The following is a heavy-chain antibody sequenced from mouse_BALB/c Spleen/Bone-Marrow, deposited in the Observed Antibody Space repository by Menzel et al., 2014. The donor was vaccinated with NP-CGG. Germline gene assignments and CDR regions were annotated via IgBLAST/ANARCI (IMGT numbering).Heavy chain of an antibody. J-gene: IGHJ2*01. CDR3: ARPYYGSSYYFDY. Sequence: EVKLVESGGGLVQPGGSRKLSCAASGFTFSSFGMHWVRQAPEKGLEWVAYISSGSSTIYYADTVKGRFTISRDNPKNTLFLQMTSLRSEDTAMYYCARPYYGSSYYFDYWGQGTTLTVSS. V-gene: IGHV5-17*02. CDR1: GFTFSSFG. D-gene: IGHD1-1*01. CDR2: ISSGSSTI.